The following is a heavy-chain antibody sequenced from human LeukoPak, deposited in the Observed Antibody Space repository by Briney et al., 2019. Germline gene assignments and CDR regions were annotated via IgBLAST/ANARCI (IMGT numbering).Heavy chain of an antibody. CDR3: ARLPKTSGSFDY. CDR2: IYYSGST. Sequence: SETLSLTCTVSGGSISSSSYYWGWIRQPPGKGLEWIGSIYYSGSTYYKPSLKSRVTISVDTSKNQFSLKLSSVTAADTAVYYCARLPKTSGSFDYWGQGTLVTVSS. CDR1: GGSISSSSYY. V-gene: IGHV4-39*01. D-gene: IGHD1-26*01. J-gene: IGHJ4*02.